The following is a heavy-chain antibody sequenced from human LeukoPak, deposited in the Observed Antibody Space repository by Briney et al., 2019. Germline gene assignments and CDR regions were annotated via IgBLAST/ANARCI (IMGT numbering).Heavy chain of an antibody. V-gene: IGHV4-4*07. J-gene: IGHJ4*02. CDR1: GVSISSYY. D-gene: IGHD6-13*01. Sequence: PSETLSLTCTVSGVSISSYYWSWIRQPPGKGLEWIGRIYTSGGTNYNPSLKSRVTMSVDTSKNQFSLKLSSGTAADTAVYYCARGFGAAAGDYWGQGTLVTVSS. CDR3: ARGFGAAAGDY. CDR2: IYTSGGT.